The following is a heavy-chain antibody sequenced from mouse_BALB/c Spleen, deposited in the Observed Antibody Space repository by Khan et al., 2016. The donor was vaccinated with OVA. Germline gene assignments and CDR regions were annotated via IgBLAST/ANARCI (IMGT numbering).Heavy chain of an antibody. CDR1: GYAFSSYW. CDR3: ARGTTVVADY. Sequence: QMQLEESGAELVRPGSSVKISCKASGYAFSSYWMNWVKQRPGQGLEWIGQIYPGDGDTNYNGKFKGKATLTADKSSSTAYMQLSSLTSEDSAVYFCARGTTVVADYWGQGTTLTVSS. V-gene: IGHV1-80*01. CDR2: IYPGDGDT. D-gene: IGHD1-1*01. J-gene: IGHJ2*01.